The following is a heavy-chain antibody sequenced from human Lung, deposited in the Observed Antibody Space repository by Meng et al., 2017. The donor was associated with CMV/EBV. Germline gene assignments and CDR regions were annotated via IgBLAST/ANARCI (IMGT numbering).Heavy chain of an antibody. Sequence: SXTLSFXCAVSGGVINVYYWSWIRQPPGKGLEWVGPISYDGTTSYNPSLNSRVTISLDTSKSQFSLKLTSVTAADTALYYCAGLLPSGKYVHHWFDPWGQGXLVTVSS. J-gene: IGHJ5*01. CDR2: ISYDGTT. CDR3: AGLLPSGKYVHHWFDP. D-gene: IGHD3-10*02. V-gene: IGHV4-59*12. CDR1: GGVINVYY.